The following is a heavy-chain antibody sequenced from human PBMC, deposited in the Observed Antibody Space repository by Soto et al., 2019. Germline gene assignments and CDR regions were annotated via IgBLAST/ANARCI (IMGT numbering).Heavy chain of an antibody. CDR1: GFTFSSYA. Sequence: GGSLRLSCAASGFTFSSYAMHWVRQAPGKGLEWVAVISYDGSNKYYADSVKGRFTISRDNSKNTLYLQMNSLRAEDTAVYYCARGPSYYYDSSGYYPAFDYWGQGT. J-gene: IGHJ4*02. V-gene: IGHV3-30-3*01. D-gene: IGHD3-22*01. CDR3: ARGPSYYYDSSGYYPAFDY. CDR2: ISYDGSNK.